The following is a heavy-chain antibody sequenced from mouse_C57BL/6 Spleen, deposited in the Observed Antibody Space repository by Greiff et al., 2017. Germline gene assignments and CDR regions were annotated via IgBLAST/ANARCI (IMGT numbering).Heavy chain of an antibody. CDR3: ARTGNVYYYAMDY. Sequence: QVQLQQPGAELVKPGASVKMSCKASGYTFTSYWITWVKQRPGQGLEWIGDIYPGSGSTNYNEKFKSKATLTVDTASSTAYMQLSSLTSEDSAVYYCARTGNVYYYAMDYWGQGTSVTVSS. CDR1: GYTFTSYW. V-gene: IGHV1-55*01. J-gene: IGHJ4*01. D-gene: IGHD2-1*01. CDR2: IYPGSGST.